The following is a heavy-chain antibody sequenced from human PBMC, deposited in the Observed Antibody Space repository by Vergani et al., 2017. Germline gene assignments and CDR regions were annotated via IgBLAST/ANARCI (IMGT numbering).Heavy chain of an antibody. CDR2: ISGSGGST. D-gene: IGHD3/OR15-3a*01. Sequence: EVQLLESGGGLVQPGGSLRLSCAASGFTFSSYAMSWVRQAPGKGGEWVSAISGSGGSTYYADSVKGRFTISRDNSKTTPYLQMNSLRAEDTAVYYCAKVGLAASEFDPWCEGTLVTVSS. J-gene: IGHJ5*02. CDR3: AKVGLAASEFDP. CDR1: GFTFSSYA. V-gene: IGHV3-23*01.